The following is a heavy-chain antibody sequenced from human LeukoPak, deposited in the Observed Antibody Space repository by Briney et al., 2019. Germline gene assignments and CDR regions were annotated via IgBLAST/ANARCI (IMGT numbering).Heavy chain of an antibody. CDR2: ISAYNGNT. V-gene: IGHV1-18*01. CDR1: GYTFTSYG. J-gene: IGHJ4*02. D-gene: IGHD4-17*01. CDR3: ARMTDYGDYTAPDFNY. Sequence: ASVKVSCKASGYTFTSYGISWVRQAPGQGLEWMGWISAYNGNTNYAQKLQGRVTVTTDTSTSTAYMELRSLRSDDTAVYYCARMTDYGDYTAPDFNYWGQGTLVTVSS.